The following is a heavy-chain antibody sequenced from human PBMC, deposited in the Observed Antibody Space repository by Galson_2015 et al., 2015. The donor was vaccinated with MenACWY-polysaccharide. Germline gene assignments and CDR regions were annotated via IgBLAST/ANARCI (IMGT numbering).Heavy chain of an antibody. J-gene: IGHJ6*02. Sequence: SLRLSCAASGFSLGAWYMSWIRQAPGKGLEWVSYISKTGDSIYYADSARGRFTIFRDNARNSLFLQMNSLDAEDTAIYYCARGHYGLDVWGQGTTVTVSS. CDR2: ISKTGDSI. CDR3: ARGHYGLDV. V-gene: IGHV3-11*01. CDR1: GFSLGAWY.